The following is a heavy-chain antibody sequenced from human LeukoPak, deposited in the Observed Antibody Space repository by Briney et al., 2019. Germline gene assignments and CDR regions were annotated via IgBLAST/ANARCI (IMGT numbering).Heavy chain of an antibody. D-gene: IGHD2-2*01. CDR2: ISAYSGKT. Sequence: GASVKVSCKASGYTFTNFGVSWVRQAPGQGLEWMGWISAYSGKTNYAQKFQGRVTITTDASTSTAYMELNSLRSEDTAVYYCASGPMKVVPGASYDYWGQGTLVTVSS. CDR1: GYTFTNFG. J-gene: IGHJ4*02. CDR3: ASGPMKVVPGASYDY. V-gene: IGHV1-18*01.